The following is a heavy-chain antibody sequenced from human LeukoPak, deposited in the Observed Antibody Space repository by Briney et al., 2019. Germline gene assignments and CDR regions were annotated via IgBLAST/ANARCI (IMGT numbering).Heavy chain of an antibody. CDR3: ARAKVVGATLEYYYYYMDV. CDR2: IIPIFGTA. V-gene: IGHV1-69*13. D-gene: IGHD1-26*01. J-gene: IGHJ6*03. Sequence: RASVKVSCKASGGTFSSYAISWVRQAPGQGLEWMGGIIPIFGTANYAQKFQGRVTITADESTSTAYMELSSLRSEDTAVYYCARAKVVGATLEYYYYYMDVWGKGTTVTISS. CDR1: GGTFSSYA.